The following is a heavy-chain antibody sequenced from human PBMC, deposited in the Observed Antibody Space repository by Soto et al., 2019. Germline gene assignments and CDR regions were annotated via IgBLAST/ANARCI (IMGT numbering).Heavy chain of an antibody. Sequence: SETLSLTCTVSGGSINSGGYYWSWIRQHPGKGLEWVGYIYYSVNTYYNPSLKSRVTISVDTSKNQFSLKLSSVTAADTAVYYCARGRGYSYGLDPWGQGSLVTVS. V-gene: IGHV4-31*03. CDR3: ARGRGYSYGLDP. D-gene: IGHD5-18*01. CDR2: IYYSVNT. J-gene: IGHJ5*02. CDR1: GGSINSGGYY.